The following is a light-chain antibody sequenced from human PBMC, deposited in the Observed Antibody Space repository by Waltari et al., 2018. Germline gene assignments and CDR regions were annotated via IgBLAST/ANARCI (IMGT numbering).Light chain of an antibody. J-gene: IGKJ4*01. CDR3: QQSYSTPLT. CDR1: QSISSY. V-gene: IGKV1-39*01. Sequence: DIQMTQSPSSLSASVGDRVTITCRASQSISSYLNWYQQKPGKAPKLLIYAASSLQSGVPSMCSGSGSGTDFTLTISSLQPEDFATYYCQQSYSTPLTLGGGTKVESK. CDR2: AAS.